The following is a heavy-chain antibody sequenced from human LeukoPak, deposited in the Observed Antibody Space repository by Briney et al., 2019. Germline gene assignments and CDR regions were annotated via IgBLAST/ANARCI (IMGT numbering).Heavy chain of an antibody. D-gene: IGHD2-2*01. CDR3: VRDQYCASSSCPGAFDL. CDR1: GFNFYYDW. CDR2: IKSKTDGGTT. V-gene: IGHV3-15*01. J-gene: IGHJ3*01. Sequence: GGSLRLSCAASGFNFYYDWMSWVRQAPGKGLEWVGRIKSKTDGGTTEYAAPVKGRFTISGDDSRNTLYLQMSSLKTEDTAVYYCVRDQYCASSSCPGAFDLWGQGTVVTVSS.